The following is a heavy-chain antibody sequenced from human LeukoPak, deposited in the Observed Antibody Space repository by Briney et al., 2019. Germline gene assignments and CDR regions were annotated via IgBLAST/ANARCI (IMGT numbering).Heavy chain of an antibody. CDR3: ARPTPDSSGYYGGMDV. CDR1: GGSISNTTYR. J-gene: IGHJ6*02. Sequence: SETLSLTCTVSGGSISNTTYRWAWIRQPPGRGLEWIGSIYSSGSTYYNPSLKSRVTMSIDTSKNQLSLKLRSVAAADTAVFYCARPTPDSSGYYGGMDVWGQGTTVTVSS. V-gene: IGHV4-39*01. D-gene: IGHD3-22*01. CDR2: IYSSGST.